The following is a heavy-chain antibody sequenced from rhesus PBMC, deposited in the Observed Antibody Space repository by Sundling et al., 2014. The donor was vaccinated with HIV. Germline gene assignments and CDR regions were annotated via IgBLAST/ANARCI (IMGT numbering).Heavy chain of an antibody. V-gene: IGHV4-73*01. D-gene: IGHD3-3*01. J-gene: IGHJ6*01. Sequence: QVKLQQWGEGLVKPSETLSLTCDVYGGSISGYYYWNWIRQPPGKGLEWIGGLYGRGGNSYLNPSLKSRVTLSVDTSKNQFSLRLTSVTAADTALYYCAREGDYNIWTGYPDYYGLDSWGQGVVVTVSS. CDR2: LYGRGGNS. CDR3: AREGDYNIWTGYPDYYGLDS. CDR1: GGSISGYYY.